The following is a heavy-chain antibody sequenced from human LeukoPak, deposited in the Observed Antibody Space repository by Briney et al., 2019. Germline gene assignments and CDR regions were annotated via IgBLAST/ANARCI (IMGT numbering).Heavy chain of an antibody. V-gene: IGHV1-69*13. D-gene: IGHD2-2*01. CDR3: AREFTGGIVPTGINWFDP. CDR2: IIPIFDTA. J-gene: IGHJ5*02. CDR1: GGTFSNYA. Sequence: ASVKVSCKASGGTFSNYAISWVRQAPGQGLEWMGGIIPIFDTADYAQKFQGRVTITADESTSTAYMELSSLRAEDTAVYYCAREFTGGIVPTGINWFDPWGQGTLVTVSS.